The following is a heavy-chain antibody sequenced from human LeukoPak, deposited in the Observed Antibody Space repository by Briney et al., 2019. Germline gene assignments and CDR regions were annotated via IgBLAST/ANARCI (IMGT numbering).Heavy chain of an antibody. Sequence: QTGGSLRLSCAASGFSFSSYAMSWVRQPPGKGLEWVSSISASGGSTFYADSVKGRFSISRDISKNTLYMQMNSLRAEDTAVYYCSKRPSADTGTWGQGTRVTVSS. D-gene: IGHD4-17*01. J-gene: IGHJ4*02. CDR3: SKRPSADTGT. V-gene: IGHV3-23*01. CDR2: ISASGGST. CDR1: GFSFSSYA.